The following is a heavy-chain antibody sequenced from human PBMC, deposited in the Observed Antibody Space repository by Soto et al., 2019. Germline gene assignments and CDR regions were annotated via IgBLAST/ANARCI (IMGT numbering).Heavy chain of an antibody. CDR1: GGSISSIGYY. J-gene: IGHJ5*02. V-gene: IGHV4-31*03. Sequence: QVQLQESGPGLVKPSQTLSLTCTVSGGSISSIGYYWNWIRQHPGKDLEWVGYISYSGITHHNPSLKSRLFISVDTSKNQFSLKLSSVSAADTAVYYCAREVGDLGTRLDPSGQGTLVTVSS. CDR2: ISYSGIT. D-gene: IGHD1-26*01. CDR3: AREVGDLGTRLDP.